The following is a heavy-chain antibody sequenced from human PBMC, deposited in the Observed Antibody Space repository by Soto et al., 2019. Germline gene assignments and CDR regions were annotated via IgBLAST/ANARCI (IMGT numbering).Heavy chain of an antibody. V-gene: IGHV3-30-3*01. CDR3: ARDRGKLGYYYGMDV. Sequence: PGGSLRLSCAASGFTFSSYAMHWVRQAPGKGLEWVAVISYDGSNKYYADSVKGRFTTSRDNSKNTLYLQMNSLRAEDTAVYYCARDRGKLGYYYGMDVWGQGTTVTVSS. D-gene: IGHD3-10*01. J-gene: IGHJ6*02. CDR2: ISYDGSNK. CDR1: GFTFSSYA.